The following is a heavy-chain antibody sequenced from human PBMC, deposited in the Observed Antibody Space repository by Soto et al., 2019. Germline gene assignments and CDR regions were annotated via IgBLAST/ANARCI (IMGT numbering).Heavy chain of an antibody. CDR3: ARSYCSGGSCYGWFDP. V-gene: IGHV1-46*01. Sequence: RASVKVSCKASGYTFTSYYMHWVRQAPGQGLEWMGIINPSGGSTSYAQKFQGRVTMTRDTSTSTVYMELSSLRSEDTAVYYCARSYCSGGSCYGWFDPWGQGTLVTVSS. D-gene: IGHD2-15*01. CDR2: INPSGGST. CDR1: GYTFTSYY. J-gene: IGHJ5*02.